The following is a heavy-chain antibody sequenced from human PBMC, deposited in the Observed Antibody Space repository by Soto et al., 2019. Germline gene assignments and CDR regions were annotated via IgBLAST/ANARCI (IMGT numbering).Heavy chain of an antibody. CDR3: ATRKVGGAFDI. CDR1: GYTPTELS. Sequence: ASVKGSCKVFGYTPTELSIHWGRQAPGKGLEWMGGFDPEDGETIYAQKFRGRVTMTEDTSTDTAYMELSSLRSEDTAVYYCATRKVGGAFDIWGQGTMVTVSS. D-gene: IGHD1-26*01. V-gene: IGHV1-24*01. CDR2: FDPEDGET. J-gene: IGHJ3*02.